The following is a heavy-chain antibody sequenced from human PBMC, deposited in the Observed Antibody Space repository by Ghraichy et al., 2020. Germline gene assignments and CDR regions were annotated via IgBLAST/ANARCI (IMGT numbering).Heavy chain of an antibody. CDR1: GFTFNSYA. D-gene: IGHD3-22*01. CDR3: ASVSYYYDSSGYGGWAFDI. V-gene: IGHV3-23*01. CDR2: ISGSGGST. Sequence: GGSLRLSCPASGFTFNSYAMRWVRQAPGQGLEWVSAISGSGGSTYYADSVKGRFTISRDNSKNTLYLQMNSLRAEDTAVYYCASVSYYYDSSGYGGWAFDIWGQGTMVTVSS. J-gene: IGHJ3*02.